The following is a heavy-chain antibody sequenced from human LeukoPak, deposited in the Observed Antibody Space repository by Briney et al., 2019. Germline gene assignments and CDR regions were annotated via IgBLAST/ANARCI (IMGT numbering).Heavy chain of an antibody. Sequence: SETLSLTCIVSGGSIGTYYWSWIRQSPGKGLEWIGYIYVTGSTRYNPYLQSRVTISVETSRSQFFLKMSSVTAADTAVYYCARHIGGGIEDMDVWGTGTKVTVPS. D-gene: IGHD3-16*02. CDR1: GGSIGTYY. CDR2: IYVTGST. J-gene: IGHJ6*03. V-gene: IGHV4-59*08. CDR3: ARHIGGGIEDMDV.